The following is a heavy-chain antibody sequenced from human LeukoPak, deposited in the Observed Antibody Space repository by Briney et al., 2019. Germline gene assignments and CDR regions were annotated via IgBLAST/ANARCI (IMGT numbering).Heavy chain of an antibody. J-gene: IGHJ5*02. V-gene: IGHV3-30*02. CDR3: AKDPYSSSWYDNWFDP. CDR1: GFTFSSYG. Sequence: GGSLRLSCAASGFTFSSYGMHWVRQAPGKGLEWVAFIRYDGSNKYYADSVKGRFTISRDNSKNTLYLQMNSLRAEDTAVYYCAKDPYSSSWYDNWFDPWGQGTLVTVSS. CDR2: IRYDGSNK. D-gene: IGHD6-13*01.